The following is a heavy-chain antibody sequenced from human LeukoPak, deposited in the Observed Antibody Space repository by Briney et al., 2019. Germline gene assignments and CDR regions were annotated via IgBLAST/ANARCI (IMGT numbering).Heavy chain of an antibody. Sequence: GGSLTLSCPASGFVFSNYYMDWIRQAPGKGLEWMACISGNGCTKYYAHSLQGRFTMTRDNARDSVFLQMDSLTADDTAVCYCARGLQENDWFDAWGQGTLVTVSS. CDR3: ARGLQENDWFDA. J-gene: IGHJ5*02. CDR1: GFVFSNYY. V-gene: IGHV3-11*01. D-gene: IGHD1-1*01. CDR2: ISGNGCTK.